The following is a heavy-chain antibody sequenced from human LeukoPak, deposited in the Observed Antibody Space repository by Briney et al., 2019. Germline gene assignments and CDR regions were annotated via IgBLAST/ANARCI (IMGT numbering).Heavy chain of an antibody. CDR1: GGTFSSYA. Sequence: SVKVSCKASGGTFSSYAISWVRQAPGQGLEWMGGIIPIFGTANYAQKFQGRVTITTDESTSTAYMELSSLRSEDTAVYYCARAGGYSNSWSLGLNYWGQGTLVTVSS. J-gene: IGHJ4*02. CDR2: IIPIFGTA. CDR3: ARAGGYSNSWSLGLNY. D-gene: IGHD6-13*01. V-gene: IGHV1-69*05.